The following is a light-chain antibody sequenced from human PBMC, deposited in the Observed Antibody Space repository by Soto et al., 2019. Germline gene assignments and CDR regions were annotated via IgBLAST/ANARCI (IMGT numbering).Light chain of an antibody. CDR2: GAY. CDR3: QQYSNWPPIT. J-gene: IGKJ5*01. Sequence: EIVLTQSPATLSLSPGERATLSCRASQSVSSNLAWYQQKPGQAPRLLIYGAYTRATGIPARFSGSGSGTEFTLTISSLQSEDFAVYYCQQYSNWPPITFGQGTRLEIK. CDR1: QSVSSN. V-gene: IGKV3-15*01.